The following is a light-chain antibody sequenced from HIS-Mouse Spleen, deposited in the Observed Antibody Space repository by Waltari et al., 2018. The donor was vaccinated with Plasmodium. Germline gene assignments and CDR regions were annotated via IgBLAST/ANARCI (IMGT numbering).Light chain of an antibody. V-gene: IGKV2-30*01. CDR1: KSLVYSDGNTY. CDR3: MQGTHWPPET. J-gene: IGKJ4*01. CDR2: KVS. Sequence: DGVMNQSPLSLPVTLGQPASISCRSSKSLVYSDGNTYLNWFQQRPGQSPRRLIYKVSNRDSGVPDRFSGSGSGTDFTLKISRVEAEDVGVYYCMQGTHWPPETFGGGTKVEIK.